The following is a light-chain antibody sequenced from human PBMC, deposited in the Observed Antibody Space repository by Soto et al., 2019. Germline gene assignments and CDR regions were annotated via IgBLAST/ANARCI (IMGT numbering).Light chain of an antibody. CDR1: QSISSY. CDR3: QQSDSTPYT. Sequence: IQMTQSPSSLSASVGDRVTIACRASQSISSYLNWYQQKPGKAPQLLIYDASSLLSGVPSRFSGSGSGTHFTLTISSLQPEDFATYFCQQSDSTPYTFGQGTKVDIK. V-gene: IGKV1-39*01. CDR2: DAS. J-gene: IGKJ2*01.